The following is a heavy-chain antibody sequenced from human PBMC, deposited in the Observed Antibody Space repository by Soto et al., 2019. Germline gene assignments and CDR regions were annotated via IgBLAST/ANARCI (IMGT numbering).Heavy chain of an antibody. Sequence: RGESLKISCKGSGYSFTSYWISWVRQMPGKGLEWMGRIDPSDSYTNYSPSFQGHVTISADKSISTAYLQWSSLKASDTAMYYCARFHSPSGTSYYYYGMDVWGQGTTVTVSS. V-gene: IGHV5-10-1*01. CDR1: GYSFTSYW. CDR2: IDPSDSYT. CDR3: ARFHSPSGTSYYYYGMDV. J-gene: IGHJ6*02. D-gene: IGHD3-10*01.